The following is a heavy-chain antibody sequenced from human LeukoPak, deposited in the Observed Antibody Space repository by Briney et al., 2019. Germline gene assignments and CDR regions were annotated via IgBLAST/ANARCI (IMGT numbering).Heavy chain of an antibody. J-gene: IGHJ6*02. D-gene: IGHD3-16*01. CDR1: GFTFSSYG. Sequence: PGGSLRLSCAASGFTFSSYGMHWVRQAPGKGLEWVEVIWYDGGNKYYADSVKGRFTISRDNSKSTLYLQMNSLGAEDTAVYYCAQGSGEFPPLGYYYSSGRAVGAQGPRVPVP. CDR3: AQGSGEFPPLGYYYSSGRAV. CDR2: IWYDGGNK. V-gene: IGHV3-33*06.